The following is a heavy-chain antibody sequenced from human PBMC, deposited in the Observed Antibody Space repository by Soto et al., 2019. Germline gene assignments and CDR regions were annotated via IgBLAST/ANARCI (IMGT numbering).Heavy chain of an antibody. V-gene: IGHV3-21*01. CDR1: GFTFSSYS. J-gene: IGHJ4*02. D-gene: IGHD6-19*01. Sequence: EVQLVESGGGLVKPGGSLRLSCAASGFTFSSYSMNWVRQAPGKGLEWVSSISSSSSYIYYADSVKGRFTIPRDNAKNSVYLQMNSLRAEDTAVYYCAISCIAVAGCADYWGQGTLVTVSS. CDR2: ISSSSSYI. CDR3: AISCIAVAGCADY.